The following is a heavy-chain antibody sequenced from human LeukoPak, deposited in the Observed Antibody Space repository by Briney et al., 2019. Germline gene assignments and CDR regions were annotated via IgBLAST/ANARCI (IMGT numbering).Heavy chain of an antibody. Sequence: ASVKVSCKSSGYTFGENHIHWVRQAPGQGPGWMGWINPKSGATDSAQQFQGRLTMTRDTSIGTASMELSGLRLDYAGIYYCARAGDESTGHYDSLHFWGQGTMVTVSS. D-gene: IGHD2-8*02. CDR2: INPKSGAT. CDR1: GYTFGENH. V-gene: IGHV1-2*02. CDR3: ARAGDESTGHYDSLHF. J-gene: IGHJ3*01.